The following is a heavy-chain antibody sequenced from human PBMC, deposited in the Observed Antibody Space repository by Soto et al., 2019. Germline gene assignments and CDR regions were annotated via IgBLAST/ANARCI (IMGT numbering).Heavy chain of an antibody. CDR1: GYTFTSYG. V-gene: IGHV1-18*01. CDR2: ISAYNGNT. CDR3: ARAWYYYDSSGYYLPRSDAFDI. J-gene: IGHJ3*02. Sequence: QVKLVQSGAEVKKPGASVKVSCKASGYTFTSYGISWVRQAPGQGLEWMGWISAYNGNTNYAQKLQGRVTMTTDTSTSTAYMELRSLRSDDTAVYYCARAWYYYDSSGYYLPRSDAFDIWGQGTMVTVSS. D-gene: IGHD3-22*01.